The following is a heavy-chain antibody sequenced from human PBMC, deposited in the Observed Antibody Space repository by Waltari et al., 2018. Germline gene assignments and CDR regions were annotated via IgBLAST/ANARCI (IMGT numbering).Heavy chain of an antibody. V-gene: IGHV3-48*04. Sequence: QLVESGGGLVQPGGSLRLSCAASGFTFSSDSMNWVRQAPGKGLEWVSYISGSSSTLYYADSVKGRFTISRDDAKNSLYLQMNSLRAEDAAVYYCARRFEYWGQGTLVTVSS. CDR1: GFTFSSDS. J-gene: IGHJ4*02. CDR2: ISGSSSTL. CDR3: ARRFEY.